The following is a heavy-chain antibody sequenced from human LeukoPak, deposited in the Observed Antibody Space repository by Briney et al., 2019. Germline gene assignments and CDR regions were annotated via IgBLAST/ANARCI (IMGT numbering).Heavy chain of an antibody. CDR1: GFTFSIYD. D-gene: IGHD2-2*01. V-gene: IGHV3-48*03. CDR2: ISSSGSTI. J-gene: IGHJ4*02. Sequence: GRSLRHSCASSGFTFSIYDVNGVRQAPGKGLEWVSYISSSGSTIYYADSVKGRFTISRDNAKNSLYLQMNSLRSEDTAVYYCARRYCSCTSCLFDYWGQATLATVSS. CDR3: ARRYCSCTSCLFDY.